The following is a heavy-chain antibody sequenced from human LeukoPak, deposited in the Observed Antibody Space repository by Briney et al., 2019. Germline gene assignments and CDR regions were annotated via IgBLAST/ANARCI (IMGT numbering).Heavy chain of an antibody. CDR3: ARKYYGSGSYYKDINFDY. Sequence: PSETLSLTCTVSGGSISSSSYYWGWIRQPPGKGLEWIGSIYYRGSTYYNPSLKSRVTISVDTSKNQFSLKLSSVTAADTAVYYCARKYYGSGSYYKDINFDYWGQGTLVTVSS. CDR2: IYYRGST. D-gene: IGHD3-10*01. V-gene: IGHV4-39*01. CDR1: GGSISSSSYY. J-gene: IGHJ4*02.